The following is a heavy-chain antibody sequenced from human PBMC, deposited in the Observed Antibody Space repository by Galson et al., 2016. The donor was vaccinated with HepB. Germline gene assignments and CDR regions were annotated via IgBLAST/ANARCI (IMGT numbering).Heavy chain of an antibody. CDR3: VKATLASVTGRDAFDL. CDR1: GFVFHEFA. D-gene: IGHD1-14*01. CDR2: IGRNSGNS. Sequence: SLRLSCAASGFVFHEFAIHWVRQVPGKGLQWVSGIGRNSGNSAYEDAVKGRFTISRDNGKSSLYLQMDSLRAEDTAVYYWVKATLASVTGRDAFDLWGQGTMVTVSS. V-gene: IGHV3-9*01. J-gene: IGHJ3*01.